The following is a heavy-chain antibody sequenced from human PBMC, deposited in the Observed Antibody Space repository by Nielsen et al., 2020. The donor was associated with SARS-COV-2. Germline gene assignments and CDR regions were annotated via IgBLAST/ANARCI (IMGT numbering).Heavy chain of an antibody. CDR2: ISGNRNTI. V-gene: IGHV3-9*01. CDR1: GFTFSRYW. CDR3: VKDRRGWIRGSNWFDP. D-gene: IGHD5-18*01. Sequence: SLKISCAASGFTFSRYWMTWVRQAPGKGLEWVSGISGNRNTIVYADSVKGRFTISRDNAKNSLYLQMDSLRSEDTALYYCVKDRRGWIRGSNWFDPWGQGTLVTVSS. J-gene: IGHJ5*02.